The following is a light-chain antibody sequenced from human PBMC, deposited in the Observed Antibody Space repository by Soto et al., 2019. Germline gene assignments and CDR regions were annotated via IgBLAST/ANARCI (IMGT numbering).Light chain of an antibody. Sequence: QSVLTQTASVSGSPGQSITISCTGTSSDDGGYNYVSWYQQHPGKAPKLMIYDVSNRPSGVSNRFSGSKSGNTASLTISGLQAVDEADYYCSSYTSSSTLVVFGGGTKLTVL. V-gene: IGLV2-14*01. CDR1: SSDDGGYNY. CDR3: SSYTSSSTLVV. CDR2: DVS. J-gene: IGLJ2*01.